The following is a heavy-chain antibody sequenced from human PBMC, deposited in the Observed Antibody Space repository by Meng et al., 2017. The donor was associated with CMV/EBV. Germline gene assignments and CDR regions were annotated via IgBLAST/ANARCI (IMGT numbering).Heavy chain of an antibody. CDR3: ARRVGRVVPAAIHWFDP. CDR2: INHSGST. D-gene: IGHD2-2*01. V-gene: IGHV4-34*01. Sequence: GGSFRGYYWSWVRQPPGKGLEWIGEINHSGSTNYNPSLKSRVIISVDTSKNQFSLKLSSVTAADTAVYYCARRVGRVVPAAIHWFDPWGQGTLVTVSS. J-gene: IGHJ5*02. CDR1: GGSFRGYY.